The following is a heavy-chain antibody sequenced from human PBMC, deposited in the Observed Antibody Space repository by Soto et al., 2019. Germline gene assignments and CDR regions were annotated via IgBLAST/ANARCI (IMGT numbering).Heavy chain of an antibody. CDR3: ASAHGWYCIDY. D-gene: IGHD6-19*01. V-gene: IGHV3-30-3*01. CDR1: GFTFSSYA. CDR2: ISYDGSNK. J-gene: IGHJ4*02. Sequence: GGSLRLSCAASGFTFSSYAMHWVRQAPGKGLEWVAVISYDGSNKYYADSVKGRFTISRDNSKNTLYLQMNSLRAEDTAVYYCASAHGWYCIDYWGQGTLVTVSS.